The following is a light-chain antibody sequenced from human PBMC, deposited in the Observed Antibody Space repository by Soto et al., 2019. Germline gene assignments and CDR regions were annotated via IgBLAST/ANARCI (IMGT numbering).Light chain of an antibody. CDR1: SSDVGSYNL. Sequence: QSVLTQPASVSGSPGQSITISCTGTSSDVGSYNLVSWYQQHPGKAPKLMIYEVSKRPSGVSNRFSGSKSGNPASLTISGLQAEDEADYYCCSYAGRGVFGGGTKLTVL. CDR2: EVS. CDR3: CSYAGRGV. J-gene: IGLJ3*02. V-gene: IGLV2-23*02.